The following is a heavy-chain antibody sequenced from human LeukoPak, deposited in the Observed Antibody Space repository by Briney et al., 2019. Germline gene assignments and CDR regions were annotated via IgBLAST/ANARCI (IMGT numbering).Heavy chain of an antibody. CDR3: ARGAKRTGAHYYYMDV. Sequence: ASVKVSCKASGYTFTSYYMHWVRQAPGQGLEWMGIINPSGGSTSYAQKFQGRVTMTRDMSTSTVYMELSSLRSEDTAVYYCARGAKRTGAHYYYMDVWGKGTTVTISS. V-gene: IGHV1-46*01. CDR2: INPSGGST. D-gene: IGHD1-1*01. J-gene: IGHJ6*03. CDR1: GYTFTSYY.